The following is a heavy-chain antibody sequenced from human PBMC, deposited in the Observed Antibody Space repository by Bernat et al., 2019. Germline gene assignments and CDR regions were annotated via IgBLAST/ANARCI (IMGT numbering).Heavy chain of an antibody. CDR2: IYYSGST. V-gene: IGHV4-59*08. CDR1: GGSISSYY. CDR3: ARRGSTGTPYYYYYMDV. Sequence: QMQLQESGPGLVKPSETLSLTCTVSGGSISSYYWSWIRQPPGKGLEWIGYIYYSGSTNYNPSLKSRVTISIDTSKNQFSLKLSSVTAADTAVYYCARRGSTGTPYYYYYMDVWGKGTTVTVSS. D-gene: IGHD1-1*01. J-gene: IGHJ6*03.